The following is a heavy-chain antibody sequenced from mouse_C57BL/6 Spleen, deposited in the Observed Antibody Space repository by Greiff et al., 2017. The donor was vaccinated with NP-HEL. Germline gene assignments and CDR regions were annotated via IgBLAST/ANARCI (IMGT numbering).Heavy chain of an antibody. CDR3: ARPGGSRSYYFDY. J-gene: IGHJ2*01. V-gene: IGHV5-17*01. Sequence: EVMLVESGGGLVKPGGSLKLSCAASGFTFSDYGMHWVRQAPEKGLEWVAYISSGSSTIYYADTVKGRFTISRDNAKNTLFLQMTSLRSEDTAMYYCARPGGSRSYYFDYWGQGTTLTVSS. CDR2: ISSGSSTI. D-gene: IGHD1-1*01. CDR1: GFTFSDYG.